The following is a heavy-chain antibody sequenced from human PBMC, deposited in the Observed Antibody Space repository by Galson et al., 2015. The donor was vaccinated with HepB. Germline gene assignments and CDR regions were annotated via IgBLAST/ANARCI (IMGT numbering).Heavy chain of an antibody. J-gene: IGHJ4*02. Sequence: SETLSLTCSVSGGPISGTGDDWGWVRQPPGKGLEWIGSIYYTGSVHYNPSLRSRATTSVDTSKNQFSLDLTSVTAADTALYYCARRRGDGRGYHYFDYWGQGTLVTVAS. CDR1: GGPISGTGDD. V-gene: IGHV4-39*01. CDR2: IYYTGSV. CDR3: ARRRGDGRGYHYFDY. D-gene: IGHD3-22*01.